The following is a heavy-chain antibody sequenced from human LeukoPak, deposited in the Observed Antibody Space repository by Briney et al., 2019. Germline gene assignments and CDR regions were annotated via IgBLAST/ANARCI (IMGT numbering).Heavy chain of an antibody. J-gene: IGHJ3*01. CDR1: GFTFSGFW. CDR3: ARSSYSSSSSV. D-gene: IGHD6-6*01. Sequence: PGGSLGLSCAVSGFTFSGFWMSWSRQAPGKGLEWVASINSDGSEGYYADVVKGRFTISRDNAKNSLYLQINSLRAEDTAVYCCARSSYSSSSSVWGQGTMVTVSS. CDR2: INSDGSEG. V-gene: IGHV3-7*03.